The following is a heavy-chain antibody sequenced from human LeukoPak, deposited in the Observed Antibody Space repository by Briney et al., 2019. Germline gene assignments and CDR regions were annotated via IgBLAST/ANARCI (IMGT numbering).Heavy chain of an antibody. J-gene: IGHJ5*02. V-gene: IGHV3-7*03. Sequence: GGSLRLSCSASGFTFSSYWMSWVRQVPGKGLEWVANMNQDGNEKYYVDSVKGRFTISRDNAKNSLYLQMNSLRAEDTAMYYCARYIIVLPGAVVKWFDPWGQGTLVTVSS. D-gene: IGHD2-2*01. CDR1: GFTFSSYW. CDR2: MNQDGNEK. CDR3: ARYIIVLPGAVVKWFDP.